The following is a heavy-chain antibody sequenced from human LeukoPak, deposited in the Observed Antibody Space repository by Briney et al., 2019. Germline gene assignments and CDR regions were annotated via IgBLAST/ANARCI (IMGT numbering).Heavy chain of an antibody. CDR3: ALTLSGWYNWFDP. CDR1: GYSFTSYW. V-gene: IGHV5-51*01. J-gene: IGHJ5*02. CDR2: IYPGDSDT. Sequence: GESLKISCKGSGYSFTSYWIGWVRQLPGKGLEWMGIIYPGDSDTRYRPSFQGQVTISADKSISTAYLQWSSLKASDTAMYYCALTLSGWYNWFDPWGQGTLVTVSS. D-gene: IGHD3-22*01.